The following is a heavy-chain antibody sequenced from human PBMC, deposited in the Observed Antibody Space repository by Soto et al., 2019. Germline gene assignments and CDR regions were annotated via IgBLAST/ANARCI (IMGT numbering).Heavy chain of an antibody. D-gene: IGHD4-17*01. CDR1: GFTFSNVW. V-gene: IGHV3-15*01. CDR3: ASTVTTSAGFDS. J-gene: IGHJ4*02. CDR2: IHSQAAGGTT. Sequence: EVQLVESRGGLVKPGGSLRLSCTASGFTFSNVWMSWVRQAPGKGLEWIGHIHSQAAGGTTDSAAPVKGRFTISRDDSKHPLYLQMNSLKTEDTAVYYCASTVTTSAGFDSWGQGTLVTVSS.